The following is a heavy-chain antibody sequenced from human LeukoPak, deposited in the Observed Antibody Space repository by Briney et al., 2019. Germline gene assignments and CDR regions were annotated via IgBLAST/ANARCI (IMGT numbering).Heavy chain of an antibody. CDR1: GFTFSNAW. J-gene: IGHJ4*02. CDR3: TTAGYYDSSASYFDY. Sequence: GGSLRLSCAASGFTFSNAWMSWVRQAPGKGLEWVGRIKSKTDGGTTDYAAPVKGRFTISRDDSKNTLYLQMNSLKTEDTAVYYCTTAGYYDSSASYFDYWGQGTLVTVSS. D-gene: IGHD3-22*01. V-gene: IGHV3-15*01. CDR2: IKSKTDGGTT.